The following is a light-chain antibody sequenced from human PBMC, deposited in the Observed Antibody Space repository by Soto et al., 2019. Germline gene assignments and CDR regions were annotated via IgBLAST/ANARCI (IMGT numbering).Light chain of an antibody. CDR1: TSDVGGHNY. J-gene: IGLJ3*02. CDR3: ISYSSSSTPGV. CDR2: EVI. Sequence: QSVLTQPASVSGSPGQSITISCTGTTSDVGGHNYVSWYQQYPDKAPKLMVYEVINRPSGVSNRFSGSKSGNTASLTISGLQAEDEADYYCISYSSSSTPGVFGGGTKLTVL. V-gene: IGLV2-14*01.